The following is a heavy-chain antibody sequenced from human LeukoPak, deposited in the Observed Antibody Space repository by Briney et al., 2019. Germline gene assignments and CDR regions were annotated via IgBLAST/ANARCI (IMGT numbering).Heavy chain of an antibody. CDR3: ARDPSVYATSNWFDP. J-gene: IGHJ5*02. V-gene: IGHV1-69*05. D-gene: IGHD2-8*01. Sequence: GASVKVSCKASGGTFSSYAISWVRQAPGQGLEWMGGIIPIFGTANYAQKFQGRVTITTDESTSTAYMELSSLRPEDTAVYYCARDPSVYATSNWFDPWGQGTLVTVSS. CDR1: GGTFSSYA. CDR2: IIPIFGTA.